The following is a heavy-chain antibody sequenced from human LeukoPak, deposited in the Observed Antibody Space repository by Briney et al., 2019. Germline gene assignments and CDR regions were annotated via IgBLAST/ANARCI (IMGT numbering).Heavy chain of an antibody. CDR3: ARQYCSSTSCYNWFDP. CDR2: ISCDGSNK. Sequence: GGSLRLSCAASGFTFSSYAMHWVRQAPGKGLEWVAVISCDGSNKYYADSVKGRFTISRDNSKNTLYLQMNSLRAEDTAVYYCARQYCSSTSCYNWFDPWGQGTLVTVSS. CDR1: GFTFSSYA. J-gene: IGHJ5*02. V-gene: IGHV3-30-3*01. D-gene: IGHD2-2*01.